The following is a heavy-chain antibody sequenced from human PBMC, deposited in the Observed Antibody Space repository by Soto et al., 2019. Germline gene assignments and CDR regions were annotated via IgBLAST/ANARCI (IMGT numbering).Heavy chain of an antibody. CDR3: ARRAFGSSRSFDI. J-gene: IGHJ3*02. CDR2: ISDGGDLT. V-gene: IGHV3-23*01. D-gene: IGHD6-6*01. CDR1: GFAFSSHP. Sequence: GGSLRLSCTGSGFAFSSHPMSWVRQAPERGLEWVSGISDGGDLTYNADSVRGRFTISRDNSKNTLFLQMNSLRVEDTAVYYCARRAFGSSRSFDIWGQGTMVTVSS.